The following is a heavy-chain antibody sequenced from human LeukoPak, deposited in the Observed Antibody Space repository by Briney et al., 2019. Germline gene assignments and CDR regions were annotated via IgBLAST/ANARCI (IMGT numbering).Heavy chain of an antibody. CDR1: DDSFSSHY. D-gene: IGHD4-17*01. Sequence: SETLSLTCAVSDDSFSSHYWTWIRQPPGKGLEWIGYISYIGSTNYNPSLKSRVTISIGTSRNQFSLRLSSVTAADTAVYYCTRDLVTVTKGFDIWGQGTMVSVSS. CDR3: TRDLVTVTKGFDI. J-gene: IGHJ3*02. CDR2: ISYIGST. V-gene: IGHV4-59*11.